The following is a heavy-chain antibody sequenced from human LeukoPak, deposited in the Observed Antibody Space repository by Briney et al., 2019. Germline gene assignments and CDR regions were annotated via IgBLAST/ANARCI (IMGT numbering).Heavy chain of an antibody. CDR2: ISRSGSAI. Sequence: GGSLRLSCAASGFTLSSYEMNWVRQAPGKGLEWVSKISRSGSAIYYADSVKGRFTISRDNAKSSLYLQMNSLRVEDTAVYYCARGASLGYWGQGTLVTVSS. V-gene: IGHV3-48*03. CDR3: ARGASLGY. J-gene: IGHJ4*02. CDR1: GFTLSSYE.